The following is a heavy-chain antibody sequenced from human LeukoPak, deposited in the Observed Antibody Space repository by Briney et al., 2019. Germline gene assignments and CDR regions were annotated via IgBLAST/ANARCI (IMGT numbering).Heavy chain of an antibody. Sequence: LETLSLTCTVSGASISSYYWSWIRQTPEKGLEWMGNIHTSGGSSYYPSLKSRLTMSIDTSKNQLSLKLTSVTAADTAVYFCARLGSYHDFWGQGALVTVSS. J-gene: IGHJ4*02. CDR3: ARLGSYHDF. D-gene: IGHD1-26*01. V-gene: IGHV4-4*09. CDR1: GASISSYY. CDR2: IHTSGGS.